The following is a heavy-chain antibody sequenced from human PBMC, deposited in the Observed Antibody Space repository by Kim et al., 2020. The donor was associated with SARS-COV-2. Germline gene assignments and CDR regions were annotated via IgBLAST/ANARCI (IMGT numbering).Heavy chain of an antibody. D-gene: IGHD2-21*02. V-gene: IGHV3-30*18. CDR1: GFTFRTFA. Sequence: GGCLRLSCTASGFTFRTFAIHWVRQAPGKGLEWLTTIAYDGSHASYGDSVQGRFTVSRDNSKNTVHLQLNSLTVEDTAVYYCAKPPDDFLYSMDVWGQGTTVIVSS. CDR2: IAYDGSHA. CDR3: AKPPDDFLYSMDV. J-gene: IGHJ6*02.